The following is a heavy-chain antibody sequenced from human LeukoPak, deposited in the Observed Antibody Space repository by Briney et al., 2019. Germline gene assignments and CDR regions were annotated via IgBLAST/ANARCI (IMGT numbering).Heavy chain of an antibody. CDR2: IWYDGSNK. V-gene: IGHV3-33*01. J-gene: IGHJ4*02. CDR3: ARSFWSLVGPNHFDY. D-gene: IGHD3-3*01. Sequence: QSGGSLRLSCAASGFTFSSYGMHWVRQAPGKGLEWVAVIWYDGSNKYYADSVKGRFTISRDNSKNTLYLQMNSLRAEDTAVYYCARSFWSLVGPNHFDYWGQGTLVTVSS. CDR1: GFTFSSYG.